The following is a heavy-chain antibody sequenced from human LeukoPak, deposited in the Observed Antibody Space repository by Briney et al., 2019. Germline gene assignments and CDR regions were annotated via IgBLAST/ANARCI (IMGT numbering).Heavy chain of an antibody. CDR2: ISGSGVST. CDR3: AKYYDYWSGCS. V-gene: IGHV3-23*01. CDR1: GFSFSSYA. D-gene: IGHD3-3*01. J-gene: IGHJ5*02. Sequence: GGSLRLSCAASGFSFSSYAMSWVRQAPGKGLDWVSGISGSGVSTYYADSVKGRFTISRDNSKNTLYLQMNSLRAEDTAVYYCAKYYDYWSGCSWGQGTLVTVSS.